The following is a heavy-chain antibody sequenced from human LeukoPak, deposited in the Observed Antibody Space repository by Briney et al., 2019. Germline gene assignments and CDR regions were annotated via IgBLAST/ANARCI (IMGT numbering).Heavy chain of an antibody. J-gene: IGHJ6*03. D-gene: IGHD3-3*01. CDR1: GGSLSRGGYY. Sequence: SQALSLTCTVSGGSLSRGGYYWRSIRQHPGEGLGWKGYVYYCGSTYYKPSHKIRVTISVATSKNQCSLKLCSVTAADTAVYYCARVSKKQASGELRFLAWPPYYYYYMDVWGKGTTVTVSS. CDR2: VYYCGST. V-gene: IGHV4-31*03. CDR3: ARVSKKQASGELRFLAWPPYYYYYMDV.